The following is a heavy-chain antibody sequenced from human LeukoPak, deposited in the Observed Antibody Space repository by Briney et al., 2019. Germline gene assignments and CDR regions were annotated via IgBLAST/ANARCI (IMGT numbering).Heavy chain of an antibody. Sequence: GASVKVSCMASGYTFTSYYMHWVRQAPGQGLEWMGIINPSGGSTSYAQKFQGRVTMTRDTSTSTVYMELSSLRSEDTAVYYCARATQSSGWYWSTITTFDYWGQGTLVTVSS. CDR3: ARATQSSGWYWSTITTFDY. CDR1: GYTFTSYY. D-gene: IGHD6-19*01. J-gene: IGHJ4*02. V-gene: IGHV1-46*01. CDR2: INPSGGST.